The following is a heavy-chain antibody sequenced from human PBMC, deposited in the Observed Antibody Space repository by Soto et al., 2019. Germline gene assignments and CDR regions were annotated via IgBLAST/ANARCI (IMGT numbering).Heavy chain of an antibody. CDR1: GGSFSGYY. D-gene: IGHD6-19*01. Sequence: VSLTCAVYGGSFSGYYWSWIRQPPGKGLEWLGEINHSGITDYNPSLKSRITISIDTSKKQFSLKLNSVTAADTAVYYCAIGPRMWLAGGGYWGQGTQVTVSS. J-gene: IGHJ4*02. CDR2: INHSGIT. V-gene: IGHV4-34*01. CDR3: AIGPRMWLAGGGY.